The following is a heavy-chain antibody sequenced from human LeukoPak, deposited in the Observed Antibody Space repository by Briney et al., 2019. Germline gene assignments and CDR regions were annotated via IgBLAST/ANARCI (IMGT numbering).Heavy chain of an antibody. CDR3: AMDTLSGIYYYYGMDV. CDR1: VFTFDEHA. Sequence: GGSLRLSCAASVFTFDEHAMHWGPQAPGNGLKWGSGISWNIGSIGYADSVKGRFTIYRDNGKSYVYMQMNSLRAEDMGLYYCAMDTLSGIYYYYGMDVWGQGTTVTVSS. D-gene: IGHD3-16*02. CDR2: ISWNIGSI. J-gene: IGHJ6*02. V-gene: IGHV3-9*03.